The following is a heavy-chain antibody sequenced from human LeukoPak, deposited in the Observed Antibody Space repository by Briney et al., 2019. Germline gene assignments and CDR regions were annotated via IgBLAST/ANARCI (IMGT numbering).Heavy chain of an antibody. V-gene: IGHV4-34*01. CDR2: INHSGST. D-gene: IGHD4-11*01. CDR3: ARGSTPGH. Sequence: PSETLSLTGAVYGGSFSGYYWSWIRQPPGKGLVWIGEINHSGSTNYNPSLKSRVTISVDTSKNQFSLKLSSVTAADTAVYYCARGSTPGHWGQGTLVTVSS. J-gene: IGHJ4*02. CDR1: GGSFSGYY.